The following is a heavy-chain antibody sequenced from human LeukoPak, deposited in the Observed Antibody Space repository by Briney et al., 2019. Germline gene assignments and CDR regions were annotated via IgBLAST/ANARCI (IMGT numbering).Heavy chain of an antibody. D-gene: IGHD2-15*01. J-gene: IGHJ4*02. CDR2: ISGSGGST. Sequence: GGSLRLSCAASGFTFSSYAMSWVRQAPGKGLEWVSAISGSGGSTYYAGSVKGRFTISRDNSKNTLYLQMNSLRAEDTAVYYCAKNPFLGYCSGGSCLGYWGQGTLVTVSS. V-gene: IGHV3-23*01. CDR3: AKNPFLGYCSGGSCLGY. CDR1: GFTFSSYA.